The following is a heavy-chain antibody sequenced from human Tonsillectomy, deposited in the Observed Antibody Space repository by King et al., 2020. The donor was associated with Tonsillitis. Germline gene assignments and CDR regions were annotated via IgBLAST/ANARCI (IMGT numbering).Heavy chain of an antibody. CDR1: GFTFTNAW. CDR2: IKSNTDGGTT. V-gene: IGHV3-15*01. CDR3: TAGWRFGALLSPTYYLDY. Sequence: VQLVESGGGLVKPGGSLRLSCAASGFTFTNAWMSWVRRAPGQGLEWVGRIKSNTDGGTTDYAAPVKGRFTIPRDDSKHTMYLQMNSLKTEDTAVYFCTAGWRFGALLSPTYYLDYWGQGTPVSVSS. J-gene: IGHJ4*02. D-gene: IGHD3-10*01.